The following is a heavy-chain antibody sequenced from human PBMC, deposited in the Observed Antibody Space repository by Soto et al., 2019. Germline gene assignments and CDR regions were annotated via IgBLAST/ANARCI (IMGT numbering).Heavy chain of an antibody. CDR1: GFTFSSYA. J-gene: IGHJ4*02. CDR2: ISGSGGST. CDR3: AKVAIVVRIVVVAATPGYYFDY. D-gene: IGHD2-15*01. V-gene: IGHV3-23*01. Sequence: PGGSLRLSCAASGFTFSSYAMSWVRQAPGKGLEWVSAISGSGGSTYYADSVKGRFTISRDNSKNTLYLQMNSLRAEDTAVYYCAKVAIVVRIVVVAATPGYYFDYWGQGTLVTVSS.